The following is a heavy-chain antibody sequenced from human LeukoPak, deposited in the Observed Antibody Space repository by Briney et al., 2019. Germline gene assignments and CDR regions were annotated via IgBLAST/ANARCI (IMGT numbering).Heavy chain of an antibody. Sequence: SETLSLTCAVSGGSISSGGYSWSWIRQPPGKGLEWIGYIYHSGSTYYNPSLKSRVTISVDRSKNQFSLNLTSVTAADTAVYYCARGMYYYDGSGDYWGQGTLVTVSS. V-gene: IGHV4-30-2*01. CDR2: IYHSGST. J-gene: IGHJ4*02. CDR3: ARGMYYYDGSGDY. CDR1: GGSISSGGYS. D-gene: IGHD3-22*01.